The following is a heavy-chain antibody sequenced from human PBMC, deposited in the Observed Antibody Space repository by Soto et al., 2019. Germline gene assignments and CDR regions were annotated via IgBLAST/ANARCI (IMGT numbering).Heavy chain of an antibody. Sequence: EVQLVESGGGLVQPGGSPRLSCLVSGFTLGGFGINWFRQAPGKVLEWVSYISDSGSHMYYAGAVKGRFTISRDSAKNSLYLQMTSLRVENTAVYYCAPQGVGATGYLYWGQGTVVTVSS. CDR1: GFTLGGFG. D-gene: IGHD1-26*01. CDR3: APQGVGATGYLY. V-gene: IGHV3-48*01. J-gene: IGHJ4*02. CDR2: ISDSGSHM.